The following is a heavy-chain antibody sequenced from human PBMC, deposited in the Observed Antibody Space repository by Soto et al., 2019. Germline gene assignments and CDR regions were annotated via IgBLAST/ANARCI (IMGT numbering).Heavy chain of an antibody. Sequence: SVKVSCKASGFTFTSSAVQWVRQARGQRLEWIGWIVVGSGNTNYAQKFQERVTITRDMSTSTAYMGLGSLRSEDTAGYYWAAGPGGSYYYYYGMDVWGQGTTVTVSS. D-gene: IGHD1-26*01. CDR3: AAGPGGSYYYYYGMDV. V-gene: IGHV1-58*01. J-gene: IGHJ6*02. CDR2: IVVGSGNT. CDR1: GFTFTSSA.